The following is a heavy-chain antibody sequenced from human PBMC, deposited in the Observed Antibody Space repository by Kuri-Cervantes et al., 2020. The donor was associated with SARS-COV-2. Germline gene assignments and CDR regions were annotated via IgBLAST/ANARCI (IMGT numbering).Heavy chain of an antibody. CDR1: GDSMTYDY. V-gene: IGHV4-59*12. CDR2: VYYNGYIT. J-gene: IGHJ2*01. CDR3: ARGKGTLRFLEWVNQRYWYFDL. D-gene: IGHD3-3*01. Sequence: SQTLSLTCAVSGDSMTYDYWSWIRQAPGKGLEWIGHVYYNGYITNYNPSLKSRVTISVDTSKNQFSLKLSSVTAADTAVYYCARGKGTLRFLEWVNQRYWYFDLWGRGTLVTVSS.